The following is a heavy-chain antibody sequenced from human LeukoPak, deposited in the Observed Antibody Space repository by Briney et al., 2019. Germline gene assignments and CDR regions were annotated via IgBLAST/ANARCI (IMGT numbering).Heavy chain of an antibody. CDR1: GGSISSYY. CDR3: ARAGMVRGGHFDY. Sequence: TTSETLSPTCTVSGGSISSYYWSWIRQPPGKGLEWIGYIYYSGSTNYNPSLKSRVTISVDTSKNQFSLKLSSVTAADTAVYYCARAGMVRGGHFDYWGQGTLVTVSS. D-gene: IGHD3-10*01. CDR2: IYYSGST. V-gene: IGHV4-59*01. J-gene: IGHJ4*02.